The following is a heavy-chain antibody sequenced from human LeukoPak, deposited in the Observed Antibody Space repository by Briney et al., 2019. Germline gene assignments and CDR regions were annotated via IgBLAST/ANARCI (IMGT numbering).Heavy chain of an antibody. CDR1: GGSISSSSYY. V-gene: IGHV4-39*07. CDR3: AGLSGSRLAPHYYGMDV. J-gene: IGHJ6*02. Sequence: PSETLSLTCTVSGGSISSSSYYWGWIRQPPGKGLEWIGSIYYSGSTYYNPSLKSRVTISVDTSKNQFSLKLSSVTAADTAVYYCAGLSGSRLAPHYYGMDVWGQGTTVTVSS. CDR2: IYYSGST. D-gene: IGHD1-26*01.